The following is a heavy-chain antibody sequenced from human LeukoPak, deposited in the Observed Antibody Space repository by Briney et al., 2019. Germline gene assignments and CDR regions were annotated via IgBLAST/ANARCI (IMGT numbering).Heavy chain of an antibody. J-gene: IGHJ4*02. CDR2: IYHSGST. CDR1: GYSISSGYY. Sequence: SETLSLTCTVSGYSISSGYYWGWIRQPPGKGLEWIGSIYHSGSTYYNPSLKSRVTISVDTSKNQFSLKLSSVTAADTAVYYCARHQGESYYDILTGYPDYWGQGTLVTVSS. CDR3: ARHQGESYYDILTGYPDY. D-gene: IGHD3-9*01. V-gene: IGHV4-38-2*02.